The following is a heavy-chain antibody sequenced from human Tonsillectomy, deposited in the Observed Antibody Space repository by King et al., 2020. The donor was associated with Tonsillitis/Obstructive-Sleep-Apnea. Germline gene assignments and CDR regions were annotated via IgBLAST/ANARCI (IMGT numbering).Heavy chain of an antibody. CDR3: ARDPSIQWWDYADY. CDR1: GFTFSSYE. V-gene: IGHV3-48*03. CDR2: ISSSGSTI. D-gene: IGHD2-8*01. J-gene: IGHJ4*02. Sequence: VQLVESGGGLVQPGGSLRLSCAASGFTFSSYEMNWVRQAPGKGLEWVSYISSSGSTIYYADSVRGRFTISRDNAKNSLYLQMNSLRAEDTAVYYCARDPSIQWWDYADYGGQGTLVTVSS.